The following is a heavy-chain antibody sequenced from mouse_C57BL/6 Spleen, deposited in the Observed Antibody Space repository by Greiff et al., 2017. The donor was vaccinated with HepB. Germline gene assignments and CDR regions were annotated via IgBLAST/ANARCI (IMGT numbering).Heavy chain of an antibody. J-gene: IGHJ2*01. Sequence: EAKLMESEGGLVQPGSSMKLSCTASGFTFSDYYMAWVRQVPEKGLEWVANINYDGSSTYYLDSLKSRFIISRDNAKNILYLQMSSLKSEDTATYYCARGRTTHYYFDYWGQGTTLTVSS. CDR2: INYDGSST. CDR3: ARGRTTHYYFDY. CDR1: GFTFSDYY. D-gene: IGHD5-5*01. V-gene: IGHV5-16*01.